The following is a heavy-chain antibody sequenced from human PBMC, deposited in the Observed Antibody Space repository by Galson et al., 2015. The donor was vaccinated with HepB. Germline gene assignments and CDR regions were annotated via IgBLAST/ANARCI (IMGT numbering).Heavy chain of an antibody. V-gene: IGHV3-21*04. CDR1: GFTFRSYT. CDR2: ISSNSNYI. CDR3: ARAYYYGLGGAFDI. D-gene: IGHD3-10*01. Sequence: SLRLSCAASGFTFRSYTMNWVRQAPGKGLEWVSSISSNSNYIYYVDSVKGRFTISRDNAKNSLYLQMNSLRAEDTAVYYCARAYYYGLGGAFDIWGQGTKVTVSS. J-gene: IGHJ3*02.